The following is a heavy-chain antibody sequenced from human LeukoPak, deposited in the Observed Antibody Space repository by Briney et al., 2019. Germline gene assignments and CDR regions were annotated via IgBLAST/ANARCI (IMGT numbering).Heavy chain of an antibody. J-gene: IGHJ4*02. Sequence: ASVKVSCRASGYTFTSYNMHWVRQAPGQGLEWMGIINPSGGSTSYAQKFQGRDTMTRDTSTSTVYMELSSLRPEDTALYYCARNPLSLRGVDCWGQGTLVTVSS. CDR2: INPSGGST. D-gene: IGHD3-16*01. V-gene: IGHV1-46*01. CDR3: ARNPLSLRGVDC. CDR1: GYTFTSYN.